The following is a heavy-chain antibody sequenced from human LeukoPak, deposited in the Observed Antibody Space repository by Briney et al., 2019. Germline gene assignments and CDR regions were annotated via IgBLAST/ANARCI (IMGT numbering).Heavy chain of an antibody. CDR2: ISSSGTTI. J-gene: IGHJ4*02. CDR1: GFTFNGYS. V-gene: IGHV3-48*02. Sequence: GGSLRLSCAASGFTFNGYSLYWVRQAPGRGLEWLSFISSSGTTIYYADSVQGRFTISRDNAKNSLYLQMDSLRDEDTAVYYCARARGYLSSGTYFESWGQGTLVTVSS. CDR3: ARARGYLSSGTYFES. D-gene: IGHD3-22*01.